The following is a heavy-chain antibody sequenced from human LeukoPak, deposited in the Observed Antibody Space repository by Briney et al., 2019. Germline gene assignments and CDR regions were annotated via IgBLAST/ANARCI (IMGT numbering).Heavy chain of an antibody. D-gene: IGHD3-22*01. CDR2: ISGSGGST. Sequence: GGSLRLSCAASGFTLSSYAMSWVRQAPGKGLEWVSAISGSGGSTYYADSVKGRFTISRDNSKNTLYLQMNSLRAEDTAVYYCAKGSTYYYDSSGYSYDAFDIWGQGTMVTVSS. CDR3: AKGSTYYYDSSGYSYDAFDI. J-gene: IGHJ3*02. V-gene: IGHV3-23*01. CDR1: GFTLSSYA.